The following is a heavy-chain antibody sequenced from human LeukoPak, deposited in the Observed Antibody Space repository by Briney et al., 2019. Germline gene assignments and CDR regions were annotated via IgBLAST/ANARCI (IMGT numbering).Heavy chain of an antibody. Sequence: GGPLRLSCAASGFPFSSSWMIWVRQAPGKGLEWVANIKEDGDETYYVDSVKGRFTISRDNAKNSLYLQMNSLRVEDTAVYFCGKDELDVWGPGTTVTVSS. V-gene: IGHV3-7*01. CDR1: GFPFSSSW. J-gene: IGHJ6*02. CDR2: IKEDGDET. CDR3: GKDELDV.